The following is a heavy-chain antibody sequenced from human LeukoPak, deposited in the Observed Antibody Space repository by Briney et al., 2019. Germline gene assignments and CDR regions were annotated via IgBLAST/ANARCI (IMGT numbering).Heavy chain of an antibody. D-gene: IGHD2-8*01. Sequence: GGSLRLSCAASGFTFSSSGMHWVRQAPGKGLEWVAVISYDGGNKYYADSVKGRFTFSRDNSKNTLYLQMNSLRAEDTAVYYCAKEYCSNSVCHSLDYWGQGTLVTVSS. V-gene: IGHV3-30*18. CDR2: ISYDGGNK. CDR1: GFTFSSSG. CDR3: AKEYCSNSVCHSLDY. J-gene: IGHJ4*02.